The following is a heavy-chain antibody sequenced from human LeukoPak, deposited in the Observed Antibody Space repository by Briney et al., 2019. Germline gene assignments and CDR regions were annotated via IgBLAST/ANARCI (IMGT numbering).Heavy chain of an antibody. V-gene: IGHV3-21*01. CDR2: INSNSSYI. CDR1: GVTFCSYS. D-gene: IGHD6-13*01. J-gene: IGHJ4*02. CDR3: ASTYSSSWYY. Sequence: GGSPRLSPAASGVTFCSYSMNWVRQAPGEGLEWVSSINSNSSYIYYADSVKGRFTISRDNAKNSLYLQMNSLRAEDTAVYYCASTYSSSWYYWGQGTLVTVSS.